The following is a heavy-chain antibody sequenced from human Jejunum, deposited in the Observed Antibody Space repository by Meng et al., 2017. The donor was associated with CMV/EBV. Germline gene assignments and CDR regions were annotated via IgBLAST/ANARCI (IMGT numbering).Heavy chain of an antibody. V-gene: IGHV3-43*01. D-gene: IGHD2-2*01. CDR2: ISWDGSST. CDR3: AKGGFCTTSSCTRGALDM. CDR1: FDDFT. Sequence: FDDFTMHWVRQAPGKGLEWVSLISWDGSSTYYADSVKGRSTISRDNSKNSLYLQMNSLRSDDTALYYCAKGGFCTTSSCTRGALDMWGQGTMVTVSS. J-gene: IGHJ3*02.